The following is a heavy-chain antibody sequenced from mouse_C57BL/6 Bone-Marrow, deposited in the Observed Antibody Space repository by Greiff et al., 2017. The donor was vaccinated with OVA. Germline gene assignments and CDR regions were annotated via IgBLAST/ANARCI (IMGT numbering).Heavy chain of an antibody. V-gene: IGHV1-15*01. CDR3: ARDRGIITPRRLGY. CDR2: IDPETGGT. Sequence: QVQLQQSGAELVRPGASVTLSCKASGYTFTDYEMHWVKQTPVHGLEWIGAIDPETGGTTYNQKFKGKAILTADKSSSTAYMELSSLTSEDSAVYYCARDRGIITPRRLGYWGNGTTLTVAS. J-gene: IGHJ2*01. CDR1: GYTFTDYE. D-gene: IGHD1-1*01.